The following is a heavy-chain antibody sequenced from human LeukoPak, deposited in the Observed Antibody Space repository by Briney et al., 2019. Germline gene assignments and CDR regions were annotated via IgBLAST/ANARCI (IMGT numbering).Heavy chain of an antibody. CDR3: ARLSLPSDYGDYYYYMDV. CDR1: GFTFSSYS. CDR2: ISSSSSYI. J-gene: IGHJ6*03. Sequence: PGGSLRLSCAASGFTFSSYSMNWVRQAPGRGLEWVSSISSSSSYIYYADSVKGRFTISRDNAKNSLYLQMNSLRAEDTAVYYCARLSLPSDYGDYYYYMDVWGKGTTVTVSS. V-gene: IGHV3-21*01. D-gene: IGHD4-17*01.